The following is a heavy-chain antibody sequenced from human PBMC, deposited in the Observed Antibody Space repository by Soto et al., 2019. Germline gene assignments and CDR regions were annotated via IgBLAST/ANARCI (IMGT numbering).Heavy chain of an antibody. Sequence: PGGSLRLSCAASGFTFSSYGMHWVRQAPGKGLEWVAVISYDGSNKYYADSVKGRFTISRDNSKNTLYLQMNSLRAEDTAVYYCAKETRGSGWYGDKYYFDYWGQGT. CDR1: GFTFSSYG. CDR2: ISYDGSNK. V-gene: IGHV3-30*18. CDR3: AKETRGSGWYGDKYYFDY. D-gene: IGHD6-19*01. J-gene: IGHJ4*02.